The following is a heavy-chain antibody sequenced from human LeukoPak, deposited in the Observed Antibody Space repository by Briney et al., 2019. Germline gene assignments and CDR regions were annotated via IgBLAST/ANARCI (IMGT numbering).Heavy chain of an antibody. D-gene: IGHD3-10*01. J-gene: IGHJ6*01. CDR2: IYYSGST. V-gene: IGHV4-31*03. Sequence: PSQTLSLTCTVSGGSISSGGYHWSWIRQHPGKGLEWIGYIYYSGSTNYSPSLKSRVTISVDTSKNQFSLKLSSVTAADTAVYYCAAMVRGNYYYYYGMDXXXQGXXXTVXS. CDR3: AAMVRGNYYYYYGMDX. CDR1: GGSISSGGYH.